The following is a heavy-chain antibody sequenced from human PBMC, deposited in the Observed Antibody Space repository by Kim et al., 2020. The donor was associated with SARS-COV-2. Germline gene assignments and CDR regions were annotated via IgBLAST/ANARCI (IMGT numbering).Heavy chain of an antibody. CDR1: GDSVSSNSAA. J-gene: IGHJ4*02. CDR3: ARDRTTGYCSGGICLPFDY. D-gene: IGHD2-15*01. Sequence: SQTLSLTCAISGDSVSSNSAAWNWIRQSPSRGLEWLGRTFYRSKWYNDYAVSVKSRITINPDTSKNQFSLQLNSVTPEDTAVYFCARDRTTGYCSGGICLPFDYWGQGILVTVSS. V-gene: IGHV6-1*01. CDR2: TFYRSKWYN.